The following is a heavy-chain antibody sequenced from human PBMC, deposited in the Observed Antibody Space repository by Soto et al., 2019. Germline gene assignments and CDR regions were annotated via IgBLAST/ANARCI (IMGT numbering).Heavy chain of an antibody. V-gene: IGHV1-8*01. D-gene: IGHD3-9*01. CDR1: GYTFTSYD. CDR2: MNPNSGNT. Sequence: GASVKVSCKASGYTFTSYDINWVRQATGQGLEWMGWMNPNSGNTGYAQKFQGRVTMTRNTSISTAYMELSSLRSEDTAVYYCARCSPPIYDILTLYYYYYYMDVWGKGTTVTVSS. CDR3: ARCSPPIYDILTLYYYYYYMDV. J-gene: IGHJ6*03.